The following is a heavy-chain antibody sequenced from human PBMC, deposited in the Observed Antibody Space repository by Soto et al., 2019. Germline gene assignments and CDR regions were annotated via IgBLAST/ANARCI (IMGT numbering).Heavy chain of an antibody. CDR2: IIPIFGTA. CDR1: GGTFSIYA. D-gene: IGHD3-16*02. J-gene: IGHJ6*02. Sequence: WASVKVSCKASGGTFSIYAISCVLQSPLQWLDWMGGIIPIFGTANYAQKFQGRVTITADESTSTAYMELSSLRSEDTAVYYCARSIMITFGGVIVNYYYGMDVWGQGTTVTVSS. CDR3: ARSIMITFGGVIVNYYYGMDV. V-gene: IGHV1-69*13.